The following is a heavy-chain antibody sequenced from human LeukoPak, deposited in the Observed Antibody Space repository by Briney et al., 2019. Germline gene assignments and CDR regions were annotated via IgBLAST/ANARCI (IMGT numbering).Heavy chain of an antibody. CDR1: GGSISSSNW. V-gene: IGHV4-4*02. J-gene: IGHJ4*02. CDR3: ARMPSSSRSGWYEFDY. Sequence: SGTLSLTCAVSGGSISSSNWWSWVRQPPGKGLEWIGEIYHSGSTNYNPSLKSRVTISVDKSKNQFSLKLSSVTAADTAVYYCARMPSSSRSGWYEFDYWGQGTLVTVSS. D-gene: IGHD6-19*01. CDR2: IYHSGST.